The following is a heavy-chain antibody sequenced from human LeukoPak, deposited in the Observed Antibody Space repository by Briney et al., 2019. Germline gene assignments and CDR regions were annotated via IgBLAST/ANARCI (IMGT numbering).Heavy chain of an antibody. CDR1: GGSISSGDKY. Sequence: SQTLSLTCTVSGGSISSGDKYWSWIRQPPGKGLEWIGYVYYSGTTYYNPSLKSRLTISLDTSKNQFSLKVSSVTAADTAVYYCVRDWHLGYWGQGTLVTVSS. V-gene: IGHV4-30-4*01. J-gene: IGHJ4*02. CDR2: VYYSGTT. CDR3: VRDWHLGY. D-gene: IGHD7-27*01.